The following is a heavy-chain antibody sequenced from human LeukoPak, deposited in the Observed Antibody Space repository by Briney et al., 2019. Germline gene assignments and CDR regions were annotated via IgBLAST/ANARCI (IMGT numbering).Heavy chain of an antibody. V-gene: IGHV4-4*08. Sequence: SETLSLTCTVSGGSISTYYWSWVRQPPGKGLEWIGYIYTSGSTNYNPSLKSRVTMSVDTSKNQFSLKLSSVTAADTAVYYCARVAFTQLAEWGHFDYWGQGTLVTVSS. CDR2: IYTSGST. CDR3: ARVAFTQLAEWGHFDY. J-gene: IGHJ4*02. CDR1: GGSISTYY. D-gene: IGHD1-1*01.